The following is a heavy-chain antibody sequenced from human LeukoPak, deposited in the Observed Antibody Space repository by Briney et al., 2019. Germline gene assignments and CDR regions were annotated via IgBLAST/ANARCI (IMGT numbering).Heavy chain of an antibody. CDR1: GFTFDDYG. J-gene: IGHJ4*02. CDR2: INHSGST. D-gene: IGHD2-21*01. Sequence: PGGSLRLSCAASGFTFDDYGMSWIRQPPGKGLEWIGEINHSGSTNYNPSLKSRVTISVDTSKNQFSLKLSSVTAADTAVYYCARATVVVIAIPTWGQGTLVTVSS. CDR3: ARATVVVIAIPT. V-gene: IGHV4-34*01.